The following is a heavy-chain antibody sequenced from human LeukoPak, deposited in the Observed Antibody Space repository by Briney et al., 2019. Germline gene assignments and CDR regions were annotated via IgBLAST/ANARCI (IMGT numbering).Heavy chain of an antibody. CDR2: INHSGST. D-gene: IGHD6-19*01. CDR3: VVAGSPYYFDY. CDR1: GGSFGGYY. Sequence: SETLSLTCAVYGGSFGGYYWSWIRQPPGKGLGWIGEINHSGSTNYNPSLKSRVTISVDTSKNQFSLKLSSVTAADTAVYYCVVAGSPYYFDYWGQGTLVTVSS. J-gene: IGHJ4*02. V-gene: IGHV4-34*01.